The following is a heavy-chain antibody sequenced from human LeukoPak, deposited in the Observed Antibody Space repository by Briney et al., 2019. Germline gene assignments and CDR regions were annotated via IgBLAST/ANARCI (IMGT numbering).Heavy chain of an antibody. V-gene: IGHV1-69*05. CDR3: ARLSLDSSGWYGMNP. CDR1: GGTFSSYA. D-gene: IGHD6-19*01. J-gene: IGHJ5*02. Sequence: SVKVSCKASGGTFSSYAISWVRQAPGQGLEWMGRIIPIFGTANYAQKFQGRVTITTDESTSTAYMELSSLRSEDTAVYYCARLSLDSSGWYGMNPWGQGTLVSVSS. CDR2: IIPIFGTA.